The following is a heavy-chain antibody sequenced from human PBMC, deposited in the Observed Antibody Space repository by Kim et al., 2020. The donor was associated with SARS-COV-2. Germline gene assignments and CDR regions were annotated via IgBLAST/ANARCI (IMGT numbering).Heavy chain of an antibody. CDR1: GYTFTSYA. V-gene: IGHV7-4-1*02. CDR2: INTNTGNP. J-gene: IGHJ3*02. D-gene: IGHD3-10*01. Sequence: ASVKVSCKASGYTFTSYAMNWVRQAPGQGLEWMGWINTNTGNPTYAQGFTGRFVFSLDTSVSTAYLQISSLKAEDTAVYYCAREATITMVRGDIRLYAFDIWGQGTMVTVSS. CDR3: AREATITMVRGDIRLYAFDI.